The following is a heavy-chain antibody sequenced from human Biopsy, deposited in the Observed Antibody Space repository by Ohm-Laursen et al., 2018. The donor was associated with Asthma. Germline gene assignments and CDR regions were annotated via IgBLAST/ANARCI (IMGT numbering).Heavy chain of an antibody. CDR2: IFWEDYN. CDR3: ALSQDSGFDDHSPSWFDP. CDR1: GFSLRTPGVE. D-gene: IGHD3-9*01. V-gene: IGHV2-5*02. J-gene: IGHJ5*02. Sequence: TQTLTLTSSFSGFSLRTPGVEVGWIRQSPGKALEWLALIFWEDYNLFRPSLKRRLTITKDPSKNQGVLTMTKMDPVDSGTYYCALSQDSGFDDHSPSWFDPWGQGTLVTVSS.